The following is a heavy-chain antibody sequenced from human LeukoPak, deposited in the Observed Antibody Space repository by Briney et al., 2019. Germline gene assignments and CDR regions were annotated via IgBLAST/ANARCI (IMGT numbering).Heavy chain of an antibody. CDR3: AKVHSGYDLVGYFDY. V-gene: IGHV3-23*01. CDR1: GFTFSSYG. D-gene: IGHD5-12*01. CDR2: ISGSGGST. J-gene: IGHJ4*02. Sequence: GGSLRLSCAASGFTFSSYGMSWVRQAPGKGLEWVSAISGSGGSTYYADSVKGRFTISRDNSKNTLYLQMNSLRAEDTAVYYCAKVHSGYDLVGYFDYWGQGTLVTVSS.